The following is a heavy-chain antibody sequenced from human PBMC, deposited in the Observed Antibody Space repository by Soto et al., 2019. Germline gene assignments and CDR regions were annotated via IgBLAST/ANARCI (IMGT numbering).Heavy chain of an antibody. CDR2: ISYDSDTI. V-gene: IGHV3-48*02. CDR1: GFTFGTYS. J-gene: IGHJ6*02. Sequence: PGGSLRLSCAASGFTFGTYSMNWVRQAAGKGLEWIAYISYDSDTIQYADSVKGRFTISRDNAKNSLYLQMNSLREEDTAVYYWAGLYCDYVWCQGPTVTVS. D-gene: IGHD3-3*01. CDR3: AGLYCDYV.